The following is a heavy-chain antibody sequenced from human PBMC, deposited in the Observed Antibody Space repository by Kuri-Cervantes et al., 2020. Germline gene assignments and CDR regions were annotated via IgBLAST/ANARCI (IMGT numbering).Heavy chain of an antibody. D-gene: IGHD3-9*01. CDR2: ISDDGSKK. Sequence: GESLKISCAASAFTFSSYAMHWVRQAPGKGLEWVAVISDDGSKKYYADSVRGRFTISRDNSKNTLYLQMNSPRAEDTAVYYCARSKSNYDILTGYYVDYGVDVWGQGTTVTVSS. CDR3: ARSKSNYDILTGYYVDYGVDV. V-gene: IGHV3-30-3*01. J-gene: IGHJ6*02. CDR1: AFTFSSYA.